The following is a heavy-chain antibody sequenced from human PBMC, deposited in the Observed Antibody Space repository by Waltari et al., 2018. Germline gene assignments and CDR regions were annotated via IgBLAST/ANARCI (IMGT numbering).Heavy chain of an antibody. V-gene: IGHV4-39*01. CDR2: IHYSGST. CDR3: ARHSRVWGFDP. CDR1: GGSISSSSYY. D-gene: IGHD3-16*01. Sequence: QLQLQESGPGLVKPSETLSLTCTVSGGSISSSSYYWGWIRQPPGKWLEWIGSIHYSGSTYYNQSRKGRVTISVDTSKNQFSLKLSSVTAADTAVYYCARHSRVWGFDPWGQGTLVTVSS. J-gene: IGHJ5*02.